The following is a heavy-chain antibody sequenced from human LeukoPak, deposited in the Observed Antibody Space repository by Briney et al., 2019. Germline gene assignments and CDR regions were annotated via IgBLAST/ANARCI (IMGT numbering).Heavy chain of an antibody. CDR1: GGSISSGGYY. J-gene: IGHJ6*02. D-gene: IGHD4-17*01. Sequence: PSETLSLTCTVSGGSISSGGYYWSWIRQHPGKGLEWIGYIYYSGSTYYNPSLKSRVTISVDTSKNQFSLKLSSVTAADTAVYYCARDGGTTVVPGMDVWGQGTTVTVSS. V-gene: IGHV4-31*03. CDR2: IYYSGST. CDR3: ARDGGTTVVPGMDV.